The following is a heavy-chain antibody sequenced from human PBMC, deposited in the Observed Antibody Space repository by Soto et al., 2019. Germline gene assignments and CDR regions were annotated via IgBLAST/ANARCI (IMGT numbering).Heavy chain of an antibody. J-gene: IGHJ6*02. CDR3: AKIRVGEHYYYTLDV. CDR1: GGSISNYY. CDR2: IHYSGTT. D-gene: IGHD3-10*01. Sequence: QVQLQESGPGLMKPSETLSLTCTVSGGSISNYYWSWIRQPPGKGLEWIGSIHYSGTTSYNPSLKSRVTISVDTSKNQFSLKLSFVTAADTAVYFCAKIRVGEHYYYTLDVWGQGTAVTVSS. V-gene: IGHV4-59*01.